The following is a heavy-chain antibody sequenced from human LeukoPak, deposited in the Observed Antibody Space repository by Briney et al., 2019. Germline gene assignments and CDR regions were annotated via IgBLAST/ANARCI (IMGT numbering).Heavy chain of an antibody. CDR1: GGSISSDNW. CDR2: IYHSGSP. Sequence: SGTLSLTCAVSGGSISSDNWWGWVRQPPGKGLEWIGEIYHSGSPNYNPSLKSRVTISVDKSRNHFSLNLSSVAAADTAVYYCARVNINNWHSCDYWGQGTLVTVSS. CDR3: ARVNINNWHSCDY. V-gene: IGHV4-4*02. D-gene: IGHD1-1*01. J-gene: IGHJ4*02.